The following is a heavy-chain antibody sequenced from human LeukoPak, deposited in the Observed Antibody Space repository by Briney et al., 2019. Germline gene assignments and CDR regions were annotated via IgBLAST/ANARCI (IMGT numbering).Heavy chain of an antibody. CDR1: GFTFSSYS. Sequence: PGGSLRLSCAASGFTFSSYSMNWVRQAPGKGLEWVSYISSSSSTIYYADSVKGRFTISRDNAKNSLYLQMNSLRAEDTAVYYCARDKFGGTDYWGQGTLVTVSS. J-gene: IGHJ4*02. CDR2: ISSSSSTI. D-gene: IGHD3-16*01. CDR3: ARDKFGGTDY. V-gene: IGHV3-48*04.